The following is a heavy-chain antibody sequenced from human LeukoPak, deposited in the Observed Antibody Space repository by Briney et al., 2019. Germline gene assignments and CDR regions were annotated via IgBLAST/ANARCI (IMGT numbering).Heavy chain of an antibody. V-gene: IGHV3-7*01. Sequence: GGSLRLSCAASGFTFNTYWLTWLRQAPGKGLEWVANIKQDGSEKYYVDSVKGRFTISRDNAKNSLYLQMDSLGAEDTAVYYCERELTTQTKASCSGGNCLGYFDYCGQGTLVTVSS. D-gene: IGHD2-15*01. CDR1: GFTFNTYW. J-gene: IGHJ4*02. CDR3: ERELTTQTKASCSGGNCLGYFDY. CDR2: IKQDGSEK.